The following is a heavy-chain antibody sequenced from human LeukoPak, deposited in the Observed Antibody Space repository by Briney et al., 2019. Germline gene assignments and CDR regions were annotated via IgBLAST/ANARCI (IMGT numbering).Heavy chain of an antibody. CDR1: GGTFSSYA. V-gene: IGHV1-69*05. Sequence: SVKVSCKASGGTFSSYAISWVRQAPGQGLEWMGGIIPIFGTANYAQKFQGRVTITTDESTSTAYVELSSLRSEDTAVYYCAVPPPGTVVTPWDDAFDIWGQGTMVTVSS. J-gene: IGHJ3*02. D-gene: IGHD4-23*01. CDR3: AVPPPGTVVTPWDDAFDI. CDR2: IIPIFGTA.